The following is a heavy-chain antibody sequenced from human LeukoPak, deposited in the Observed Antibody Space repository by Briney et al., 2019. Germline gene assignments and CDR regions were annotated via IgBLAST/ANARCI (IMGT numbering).Heavy chain of an antibody. CDR1: GYTFTSYG. J-gene: IGHJ6*02. V-gene: IGHV1-18*01. Sequence: ASVKVSCKASGYTFTSYGISWVRQAPGQGLEWMGWISAYNGNTNYAQKFQGRVTITADESTSTAYMELSSLRSEDTAVYYCGRTGSSSYYYYYGMDVWGQGTTVTVSS. CDR2: ISAYNGNT. CDR3: GRTGSSSYYYYYGMDV. D-gene: IGHD6-6*01.